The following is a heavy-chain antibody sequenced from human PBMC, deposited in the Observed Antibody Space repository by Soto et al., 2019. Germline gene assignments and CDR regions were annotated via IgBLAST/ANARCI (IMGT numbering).Heavy chain of an antibody. J-gene: IGHJ6*02. CDR3: ARGRKGYSGSYQTKYGMDV. CDR1: GGSFSGYY. CDR2: INHSGST. Sequence: SETLSLTCAVYGGSFSGYYWSWIRQPPGKGLEWIGEINHSGSTNYNPSLKSRVTISVDTSKNQFSLKLSSVTAADTAVYYCARGRKGYSGSYQTKYGMDVWGQGTTVTV. D-gene: IGHD1-26*01. V-gene: IGHV4-34*01.